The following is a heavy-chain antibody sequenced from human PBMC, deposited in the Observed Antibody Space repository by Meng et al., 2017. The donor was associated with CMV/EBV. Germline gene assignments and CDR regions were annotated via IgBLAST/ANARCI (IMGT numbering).Heavy chain of an antibody. CDR3: ARGGSLNYYDSSGSDAFDI. D-gene: IGHD3-22*01. CDR1: GFTFSSYA. Sequence: GESLKISCAASGFTFSSYAMSWVRQAPGKGLEWVSAISGSGGSTYYADSVKGRFTISRDNSKNTLYLQMNSLRAEDMALYYCARGGSLNYYDSSGSDAFDIWGQGTMVTVSS. V-gene: IGHV3-23*01. CDR2: ISGSGGST. J-gene: IGHJ3*02.